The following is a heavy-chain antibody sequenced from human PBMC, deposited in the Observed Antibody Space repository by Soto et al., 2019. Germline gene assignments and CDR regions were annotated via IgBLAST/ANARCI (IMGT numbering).Heavy chain of an antibody. J-gene: IGHJ3*02. CDR2: ISAYNGNT. Sequence: ASVKVSCKASGYTFTSYGISWVRQAPGQGLEWMGWISAYNGNTNYAQKLQGRVTMTTDTSTSTAYMELRSLRSDDTAVYYCARARPRRSSTADAFDIWGQGTMVTVSS. CDR3: ARARPRRSSTADAFDI. D-gene: IGHD6-13*01. CDR1: GYTFTSYG. V-gene: IGHV1-18*01.